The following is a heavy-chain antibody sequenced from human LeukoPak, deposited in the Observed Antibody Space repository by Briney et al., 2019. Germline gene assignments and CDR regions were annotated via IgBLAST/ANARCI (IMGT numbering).Heavy chain of an antibody. CDR1: GYTFTGYY. D-gene: IGHD3-3*01. V-gene: IGHV1-2*02. J-gene: IGHJ4*02. CDR3: ARCEGSSITIFGVVIPRSPRFDY. CDR2: INPNSGGT. Sequence: ASVTVSCKASGYTFTGYYMHWVRQAPGQGPEWMGWINPNSGGTNYAQKFQGRVTMTRDTSISTAYMELSRLRSDDTAVYYCARCEGSSITIFGVVIPRSPRFDYWGQGTLVTVSS.